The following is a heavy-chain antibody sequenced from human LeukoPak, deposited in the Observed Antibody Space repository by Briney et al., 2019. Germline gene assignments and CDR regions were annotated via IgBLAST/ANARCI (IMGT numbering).Heavy chain of an antibody. CDR2: IYLTGTT. Sequence: PSETLSLTCTVSGGSISSTSFYWVWIRQPPGKGLDWLGTIYLTGTTYYNPSLNSRVTISVGTSNNRFSLKVSSVTAADTAVYYCARLIVGVYFDSWGQGTLVTVPS. J-gene: IGHJ4*02. CDR1: GGSISSTSFY. D-gene: IGHD1-26*01. V-gene: IGHV4-39*01. CDR3: ARLIVGVYFDS.